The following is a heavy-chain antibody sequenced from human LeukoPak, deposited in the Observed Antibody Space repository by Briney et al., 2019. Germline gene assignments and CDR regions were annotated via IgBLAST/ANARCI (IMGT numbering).Heavy chain of an antibody. Sequence: GGSLRLSCAASGFTFRSYEMYWVRQAPGKGLEWLSYIGSSGSTIYYADSVKGRFTISRDNAKNSLYLQMNSLRVEDTAVYYCTRTTVTINAFDPWGQGTLVTVSS. V-gene: IGHV3-48*03. J-gene: IGHJ5*02. CDR3: TRTTVTINAFDP. CDR1: GFTFRSYE. CDR2: IGSSGSTI. D-gene: IGHD4-17*01.